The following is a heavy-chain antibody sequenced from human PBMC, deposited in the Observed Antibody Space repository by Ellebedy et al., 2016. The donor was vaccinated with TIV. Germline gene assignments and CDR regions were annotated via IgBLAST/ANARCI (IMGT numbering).Heavy chain of an antibody. D-gene: IGHD6-13*01. J-gene: IGHJ4*02. CDR2: TSYRSKWYD. CDR1: GDSVSSKSAI. Sequence: SQTLSLTCAISGDSVSSKSAIWHWIRQSPSRGLECLGRTSYRSKWYDDYAVSVRSRTTVKADTSKNQFSLRLNSVTPEDTAVYYCTRAGAGGAAGLFGSWGQGTLVTVSS. V-gene: IGHV6-1*01. CDR3: TRAGAGGAAGLFGS.